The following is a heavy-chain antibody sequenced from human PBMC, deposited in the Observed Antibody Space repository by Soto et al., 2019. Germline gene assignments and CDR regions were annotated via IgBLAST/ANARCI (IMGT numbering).Heavy chain of an antibody. CDR1: RDTFTSYY. V-gene: IGHV1-46*01. CDR3: ASGGLPDASGY. D-gene: IGHD5-12*01. Sequence: ASVKVSCKAPRDTFTSYYINWVRQAPGQGLEWMGVINPHGGSTAYAQKFQGRVTITWDMSTTTSYMDLSSLRSEDTAVYYCASGGLPDASGYWGQGTQVTVSS. J-gene: IGHJ1*01. CDR2: INPHGGST.